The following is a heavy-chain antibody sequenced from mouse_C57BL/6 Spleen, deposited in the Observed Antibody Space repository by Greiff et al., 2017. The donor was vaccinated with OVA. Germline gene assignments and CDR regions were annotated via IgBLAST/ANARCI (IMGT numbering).Heavy chain of an antibody. Sequence: QVQLKQPGAELVKPGASVKLSCKASGYTFTSYWMHWVKQRPGQGLEWIGMIHPNSGSTNYNEKFKSKATLTVDKSSSTAYMQLSSLTSEDSAVYYCARRGSSLYYAMDYWGQGTSVTVSS. D-gene: IGHD1-1*01. CDR3: ARRGSSLYYAMDY. V-gene: IGHV1-64*01. CDR1: GYTFTSYW. CDR2: IHPNSGST. J-gene: IGHJ4*01.